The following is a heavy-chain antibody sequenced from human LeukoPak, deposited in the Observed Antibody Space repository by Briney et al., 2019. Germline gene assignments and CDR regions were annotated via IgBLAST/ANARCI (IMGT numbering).Heavy chain of an antibody. CDR3: ARDKYGGYGSGSYFDY. V-gene: IGHV3-9*01. J-gene: IGHJ4*02. CDR2: ISWNSGSI. Sequence: GGSLRLSCAASGFTFDDYAMHWVRQAPGKGLEWVSGISWNSGSIGYADSVKGRFTISRGNAKNSLYLQMNSLRAEDTALYYCARDKYGGYGSGSYFDYWGQGTLVTVSS. CDR1: GFTFDDYA. D-gene: IGHD6-19*01.